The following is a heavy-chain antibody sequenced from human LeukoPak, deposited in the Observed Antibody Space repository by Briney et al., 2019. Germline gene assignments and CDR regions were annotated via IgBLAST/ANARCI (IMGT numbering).Heavy chain of an antibody. J-gene: IGHJ4*02. CDR1: GFTFTSYS. D-gene: IGHD1-26*01. V-gene: IGHV3-23*01. CDR3: AKGGKWDVTPFDY. CDR2: ISGGGGST. Sequence: GGSLRLSCAASGFTFTSYSMNWVRQAPGKGLEWVSTISGGGGSTYYADSVKGWFTISRDNSKNTLYLQVNSLRAEDTAVYYCAKGGKWDVTPFDYWGQGTLVTVSS.